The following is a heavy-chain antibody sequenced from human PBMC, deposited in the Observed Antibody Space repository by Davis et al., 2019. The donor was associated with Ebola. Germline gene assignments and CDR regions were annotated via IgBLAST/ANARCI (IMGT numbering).Heavy chain of an antibody. CDR3: AARERGDY. CDR1: GYTFTGYY. Sequence: ASVKVSCKASGYTFTGYYMHWVRQAPGQGLEWMGRINPNSGGTNYAQKFQGRVTMTRNTSISTAYMELSSLRSEDTAVYYCAARERGDYWGQGTLVTVSS. V-gene: IGHV1-2*06. D-gene: IGHD1-26*01. CDR2: INPNSGGT. J-gene: IGHJ4*02.